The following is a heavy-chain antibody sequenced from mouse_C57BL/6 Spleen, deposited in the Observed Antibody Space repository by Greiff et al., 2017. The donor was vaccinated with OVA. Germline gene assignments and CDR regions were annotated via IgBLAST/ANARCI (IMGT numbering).Heavy chain of an antibody. CDR1: GYSFTGYY. CDR2: INPSTGGT. D-gene: IGHD2-5*01. J-gene: IGHJ4*01. CDR3: ARAYYSNYEGAMDY. Sequence: EVQGVESGPELVKPGASVKISCKASGYSFTGYYMNWVKQSPEKSLEWIGEINPSTGGTTYNQKFKAKATLTVDKSSSTAYMQLKSLTSEDSAVYYCARAYYSNYEGAMDYWGQGTSVTVSS. V-gene: IGHV1-42*01.